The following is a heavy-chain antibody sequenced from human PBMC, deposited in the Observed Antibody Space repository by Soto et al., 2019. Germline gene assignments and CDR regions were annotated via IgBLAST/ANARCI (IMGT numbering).Heavy chain of an antibody. Sequence: PSQTLSLTRAISGDTVSNSTAGWNWIRQSPSRGLEWLGRTFYRSKWYNDYAVSVQSRITISPDTSKNQFSLQLNSVTPEDTAVYYRARDLNYWGYNWFDPWGQGTLVTVYS. D-gene: IGHD7-27*01. J-gene: IGHJ5*01. CDR1: GDTVSNSTAG. V-gene: IGHV6-1*01. CDR2: TFYRSKWYN. CDR3: ARDLNYWGYNWFDP.